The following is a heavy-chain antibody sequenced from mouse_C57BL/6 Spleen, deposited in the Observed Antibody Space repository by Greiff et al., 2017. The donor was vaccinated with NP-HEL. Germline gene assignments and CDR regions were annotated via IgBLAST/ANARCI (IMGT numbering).Heavy chain of an antibody. D-gene: IGHD4-1*01. J-gene: IGHJ4*01. CDR3: AKPSNWDGNAMDY. CDR2: INPGSGGT. CDR1: GYAFTNYL. V-gene: IGHV1-54*01. Sequence: VQLQESGAELVRPGTSVKVSCKASGYAFTNYLIEWVKQRPGQGLEWIGVINPGSGGTNYNEKFKGKATLTADKSSSTAYMQLSSLTSEDSAVYFCAKPSNWDGNAMDYWGQGTSVTVSS.